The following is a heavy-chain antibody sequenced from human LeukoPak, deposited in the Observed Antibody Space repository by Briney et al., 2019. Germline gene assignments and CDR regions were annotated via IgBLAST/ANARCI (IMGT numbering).Heavy chain of an antibody. V-gene: IGHV4-31*03. CDR3: ARDNAKGGSGSYFPPNFDY. Sequence: SQTLSLTCTVSGGSISSGGYYWSWLRQHPWKGLEWIGYIYYSGSTYYNPSLKSRVTISVDTSKNQFSLKLSSVTAADTAVYYCARDNAKGGSGSYFPPNFDYWGQGTLVTVSS. D-gene: IGHD3-10*01. CDR2: IYYSGST. CDR1: GGSISSGGYY. J-gene: IGHJ4*02.